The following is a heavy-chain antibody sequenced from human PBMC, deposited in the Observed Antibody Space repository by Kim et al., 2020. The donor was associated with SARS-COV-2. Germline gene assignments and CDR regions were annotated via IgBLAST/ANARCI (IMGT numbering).Heavy chain of an antibody. Sequence: GGSLRLSCAASGFTVTTYWMHWVRQAPGKGLEWVSRIKSEGTGISYADSVKGRFTISRDNANNTLYLQMDNLRDDDTAVYYCASDTVLYGLDVWGQGTMVTVSS. CDR2: IKSEGTGI. V-gene: IGHV3-74*01. CDR1: GFTVTTYW. CDR3: ASDTVLYGLDV. D-gene: IGHD4-4*01. J-gene: IGHJ6*02.